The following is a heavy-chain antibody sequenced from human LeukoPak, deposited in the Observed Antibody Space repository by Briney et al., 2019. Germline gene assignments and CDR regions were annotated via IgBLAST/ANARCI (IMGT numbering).Heavy chain of an antibody. CDR1: GYTFSTYG. CDR3: VRHVDIVMALPDY. CDR2: ISGYNGNT. V-gene: IGHV1-18*01. Sequence: ASVKVSCKASGYTFSTYGITWVRQAPGQGLEWMGWISGYNGNTNYAQKFQGRVTMTTDTSTSTAYMELRSLRSDDTAVYYCVRHVDIVMALPDYWGQGTLVTVSS. D-gene: IGHD5-12*01. J-gene: IGHJ4*02.